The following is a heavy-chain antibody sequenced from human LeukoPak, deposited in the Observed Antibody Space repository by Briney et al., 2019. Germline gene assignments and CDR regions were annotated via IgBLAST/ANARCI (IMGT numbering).Heavy chain of an antibody. J-gene: IGHJ4*02. CDR3: ARDLQDIVVVPAAHFDY. V-gene: IGHV4-38-2*02. Sequence: SETLSLTCTVSGGSISSYYWGWIRQPPGKGLEWIGSIYHSGSTYYNPSLKSRVTISVDTSKNQFSLKLSSVTAADTAVYYCARDLQDIVVVPAAHFDYWGQGTLVTVSS. CDR1: GGSISSYY. D-gene: IGHD2-2*01. CDR2: IYHSGST.